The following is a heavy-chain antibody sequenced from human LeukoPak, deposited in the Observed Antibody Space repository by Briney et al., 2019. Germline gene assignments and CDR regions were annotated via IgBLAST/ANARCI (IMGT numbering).Heavy chain of an antibody. CDR3: ARDDRYSYGSVLFY. J-gene: IGHJ4*02. Sequence: GGSLRLSCAASGFTVSSNYMSWVRQAPGKGLEWVSVIYSGGSTYYADSVKGRFTISRDNSKNTLYLQMNSLRAEDTAVYYCARDDRYSYGSVLFYWGQGTLVTVSS. V-gene: IGHV3-53*01. D-gene: IGHD5-18*01. CDR1: GFTVSSNY. CDR2: IYSGGST.